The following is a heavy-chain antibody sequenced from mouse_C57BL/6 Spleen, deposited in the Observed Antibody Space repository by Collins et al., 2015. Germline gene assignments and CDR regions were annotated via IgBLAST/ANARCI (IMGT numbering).Heavy chain of an antibody. CDR2: IYPGDGDT. D-gene: IGHD2-14*01. CDR1: GYTFISYW. CDR3: ARAYRYDEGYFDY. Sequence: QVQLQQSGAELARPGASVKLSCKASGYTFISYWMQWVKQRPGQGLEWIGAIYPGDGDTRYTQKFKDKATLTADKSSSTAYMQLSSLASEDSAVYYCARAYRYDEGYFDYWGQGSTLTVPS. V-gene: IGHV1-87*01. J-gene: IGHJ2*01.